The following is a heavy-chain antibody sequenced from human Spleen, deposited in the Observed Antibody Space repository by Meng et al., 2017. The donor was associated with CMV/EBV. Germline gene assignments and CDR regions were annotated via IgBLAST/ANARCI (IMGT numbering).Heavy chain of an antibody. J-gene: IGHJ4*02. CDR2: ISSNPSYI. D-gene: IGHD2-2*01. V-gene: IGHV3-21*01. Sequence: FTFSSYSMNWVRQAPGKGLEWVSSISSNPSYIYYADSVKGRFTISRDNAKKSLYLQMNSLRAEDTAVHYCARDGEFCSSTTCHFDYWGQGTLVTVSS. CDR1: FTFSSYS. CDR3: ARDGEFCSSTTCHFDY.